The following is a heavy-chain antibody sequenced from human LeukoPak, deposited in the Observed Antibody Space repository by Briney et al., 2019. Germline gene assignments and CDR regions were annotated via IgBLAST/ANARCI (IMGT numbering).Heavy chain of an antibody. Sequence: GGSLRLSCAASGFTFSNYSMAWVRQAPGKGLEWVSFISSSSRYIYYADSVKGRFTISRDNAKNSLYLQMNSLRTEDTALYYCAHTVTPRYFQFWGQGTLVTVSS. CDR3: AHTVTPRYFQF. CDR2: ISSSSRYI. J-gene: IGHJ1*01. V-gene: IGHV3-21*01. CDR1: GFTFSNYS. D-gene: IGHD4-17*01.